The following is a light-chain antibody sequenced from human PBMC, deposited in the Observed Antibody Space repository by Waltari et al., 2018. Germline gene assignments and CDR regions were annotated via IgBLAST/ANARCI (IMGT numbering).Light chain of an antibody. CDR3: QSYDTSLNAV. Sequence: QSVLTQPHSMSAAPGQRVPIPCPGTSSHIGSGYDVPWYQRLPGAAPQVIIYDNNNRPSGVPDRFSGSKSGTSATLAITGLQAEDEADYYCQSYDTSLNAVFGGGTKLTVL. CDR2: DNN. V-gene: IGLV1-40*01. CDR1: SSHIGSGYD. J-gene: IGLJ2*01.